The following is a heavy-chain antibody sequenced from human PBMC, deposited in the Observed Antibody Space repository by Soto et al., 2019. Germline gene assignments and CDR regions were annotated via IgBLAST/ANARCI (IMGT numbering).Heavy chain of an antibody. V-gene: IGHV1-3*01. CDR1: GYTFTGYA. J-gene: IGHJ6*03. CDR3: ARDLFSNWNYNYYMDV. Sequence: GASVKVSCKASGYTFTGYAMHWVRQAPGQSLEWMGWINAGNGNTKYSQKLQGRVTITRDTSASTAYMELSSLRSEDTAVYYCARDLFSNWNYNYYMDVWGKGTTVTVSS. CDR2: INAGNGNT. D-gene: IGHD1-7*01.